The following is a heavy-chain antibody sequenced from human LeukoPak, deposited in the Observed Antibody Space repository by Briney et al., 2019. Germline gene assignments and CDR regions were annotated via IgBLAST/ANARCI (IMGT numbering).Heavy chain of an antibody. D-gene: IGHD3-10*02. Sequence: SETLSLTCAAYGGSFSGYYWSWIRQPPGKGLEWIGEINHSGSTNYNPSLKSRVTMSVDTSKNQFSLKLSSVTAADTAVYYCARELWSGGYFDYWGQGTLVTVSS. J-gene: IGHJ4*02. CDR1: GGSFSGYY. V-gene: IGHV4-34*01. CDR3: ARELWSGGYFDY. CDR2: INHSGST.